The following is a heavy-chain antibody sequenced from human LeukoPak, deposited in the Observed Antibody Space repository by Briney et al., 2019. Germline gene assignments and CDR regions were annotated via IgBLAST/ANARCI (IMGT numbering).Heavy chain of an antibody. CDR1: GFTFSRYG. Sequence: GRSLRLSCAASGFTFSRYGMHWVRQAPGKGLEWVAVIWYDGSNKYYADSVKGRFTISRDNSKNTLYLQMNSLRAEDTAVYYCAKGIGQLGLCMDVWGKGTTVTVSS. V-gene: IGHV3-33*06. CDR2: IWYDGSNK. CDR3: AKGIGQLGLCMDV. J-gene: IGHJ6*03. D-gene: IGHD6-6*01.